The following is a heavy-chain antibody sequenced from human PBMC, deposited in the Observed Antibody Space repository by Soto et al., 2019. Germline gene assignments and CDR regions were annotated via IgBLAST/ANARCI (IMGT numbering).Heavy chain of an antibody. D-gene: IGHD2-2*01. J-gene: IGHJ4*02. Sequence: PGGSLRLSCAASGFTFSNYAMTWVRQAPGKGLEWVSGITGSSEITYYADSVKGRFTISRDNSKNTVSLQMNSLRAEDSAVYYCARDCSRTSCSGWKVRGQGTPVTVSS. CDR1: GFTFSNYA. CDR3: ARDCSRTSCSGWKV. CDR2: ITGSSEIT. V-gene: IGHV3-23*01.